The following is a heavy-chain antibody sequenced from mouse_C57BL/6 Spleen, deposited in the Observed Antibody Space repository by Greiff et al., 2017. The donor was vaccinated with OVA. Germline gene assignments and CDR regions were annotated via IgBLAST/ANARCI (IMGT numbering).Heavy chain of an antibody. V-gene: IGHV5-17*01. CDR1: GFTFSDDG. CDR2: ISSGSSTI. J-gene: IGHJ3*01. CDR3: SRPAY. Sequence: EVQGVESGGGLVKPGGSLKLSCAASGFTFSDDGVHWVRQAPEKGLEWVAYISSGSSTIYYADTVKGRFSISSDKAKNTLFLQMTSLRSEDTDMYYCSRPAYWGQWTLVTVS.